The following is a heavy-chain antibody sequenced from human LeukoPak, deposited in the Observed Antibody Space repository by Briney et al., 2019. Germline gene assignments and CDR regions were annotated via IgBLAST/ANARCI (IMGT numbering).Heavy chain of an antibody. J-gene: IGHJ4*02. Sequence: ASVKVSCKASGYTFTSYDINWVRQATGQGLEWMGWMNPNSGNTGYAQKFQGRVTMTRNTSISTAYMELSSLRSEDTAVYYCARGRWDYTSTALYYFDSWGQGTLVTVSS. CDR1: GYTFTSYD. CDR3: ARGRWDYTSTALYYFDS. CDR2: MNPNSGNT. D-gene: IGHD3-3*01. V-gene: IGHV1-8*01.